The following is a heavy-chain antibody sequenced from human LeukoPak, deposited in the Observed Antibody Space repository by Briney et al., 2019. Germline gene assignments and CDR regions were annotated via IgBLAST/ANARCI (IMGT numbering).Heavy chain of an antibody. CDR3: AKSSSERGGQPYYYYYGMDV. Sequence: PPGGSLRLSCAASGFTFSSYAMSWVRQAPGKGLEWVSAISGSGGSTYYADSVKGRFTISRDNSKNTLYLQMNSLRAEDTAVYYCAKSSSERGGQPYYYYYGMDVWGQGTTVTVSS. CDR1: GFTFSSYA. J-gene: IGHJ6*02. CDR2: ISGSGGST. D-gene: IGHD4-23*01. V-gene: IGHV3-23*01.